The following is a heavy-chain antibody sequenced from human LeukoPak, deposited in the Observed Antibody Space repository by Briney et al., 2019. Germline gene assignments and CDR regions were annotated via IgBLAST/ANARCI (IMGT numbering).Heavy chain of an antibody. D-gene: IGHD6-13*01. V-gene: IGHV3-48*03. CDR1: GFTFSSYE. CDR3: ARRGSSWQYYYYGMDV. J-gene: IGHJ6*04. CDR2: ISSSGSTI. Sequence: GGSLRLSCAASGFTFSSYEMNWVRQAPGKGLEWVSYISSSGSTIYYADSVKGRFTISRDNAKNSLYLQMNSLRAEDTAVYYCARRGSSWQYYYYGMDVWGKGTTVTVSS.